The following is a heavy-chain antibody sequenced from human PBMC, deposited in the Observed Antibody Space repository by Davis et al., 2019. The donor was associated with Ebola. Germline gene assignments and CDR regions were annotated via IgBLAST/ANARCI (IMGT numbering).Heavy chain of an antibody. CDR2: IYYSGST. J-gene: IGHJ3*02. CDR1: GGSISSHY. Sequence: PSETLSLTCTVSGGSISSHYWSWIRQVPGKGLEWIGYIYYSGSTNYNPSLKSRLTISKIDTSKKQFSLKLTSVTALDTAVYYCARHRLIEGEYFDIWGQGTMVTVSS. D-gene: IGHD2-2*01. V-gene: IGHV4-59*08. CDR3: ARHRLIEGEYFDI.